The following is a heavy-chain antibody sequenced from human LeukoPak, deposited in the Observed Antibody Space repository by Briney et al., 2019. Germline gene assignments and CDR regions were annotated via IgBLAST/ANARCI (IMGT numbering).Heavy chain of an antibody. J-gene: IGHJ4*02. CDR2: ISSSGSTI. CDR1: GFIFSSCE. CDR3: ARGSYKGSTSCCYLDY. Sequence: GGSLRLSCAASGFIFSSCEMNWVRQAPGKGLEWVSYISSSGSTIYYADSVEGRFTISRDNAKNSLYLQMNSLRAEDTAVYYCARGSYKGSTSCCYLDYWGQGTLVTVSS. V-gene: IGHV3-48*03. D-gene: IGHD2-2*01.